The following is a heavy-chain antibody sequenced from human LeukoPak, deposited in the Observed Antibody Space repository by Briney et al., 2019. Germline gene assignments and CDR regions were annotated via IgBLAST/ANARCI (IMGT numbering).Heavy chain of an antibody. CDR3: ASFEEATNAFDI. CDR1: GGSFSGYY. J-gene: IGHJ3*02. V-gene: IGHV4-34*01. Sequence: SETLSLTCAVYGGSFSGYYWSWIRQPPGKGLEWIGEMNHSGSTNYNPSLKSRATISVDRSKNQFSLKLSSVTAADTAVYYCASFEEATNAFDIWGQGTVVTVSS. D-gene: IGHD1-1*01. CDR2: MNHSGST.